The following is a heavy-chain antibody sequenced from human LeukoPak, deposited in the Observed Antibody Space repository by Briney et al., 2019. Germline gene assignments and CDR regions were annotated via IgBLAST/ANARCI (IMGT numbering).Heavy chain of an antibody. V-gene: IGHV4-59*01. CDR2: IYYSGST. D-gene: IGHD6-19*01. Sequence: SETLSLTCTVSGGSISSYYWSWIRQPPGKGLEWIGYIYYSGSTNYNPSLKSRVTISVDTSKNQFSLKLSSVTAADTAVYYCARGDPGAYGQWLIVDYWGQGTLVTVSS. J-gene: IGHJ4*02. CDR3: ARGDPGAYGQWLIVDY. CDR1: GGSISSYY.